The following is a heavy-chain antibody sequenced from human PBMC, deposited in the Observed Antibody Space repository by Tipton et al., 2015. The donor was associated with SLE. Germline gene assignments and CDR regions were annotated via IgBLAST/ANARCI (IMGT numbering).Heavy chain of an antibody. CDR2: ISYGGGT. V-gene: IGHV4-59*12. D-gene: IGHD3-16*01. Sequence: TLSLTCSVSGGSINNNYWIWIRQPPGKGLEWIGYISYGGGTNYNPSLKSRVTISVDTSKDQFSLKLSSVTAADTAVYYCARGIMGDHDYWGQGTLVTVSS. CDR3: ARGIMGDHDY. CDR1: GGSINNNY. J-gene: IGHJ4*02.